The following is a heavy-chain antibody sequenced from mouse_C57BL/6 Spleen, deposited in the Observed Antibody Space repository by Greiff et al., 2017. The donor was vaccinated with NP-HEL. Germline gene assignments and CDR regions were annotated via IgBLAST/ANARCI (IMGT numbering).Heavy chain of an antibody. CDR3: AREGGLRRISWFAY. J-gene: IGHJ3*01. Sequence: EVKLVESGGGLVKPGGSLKLSCAASGFTFSSYAMSWVRQTPEKRLEWVATISDGGSYTYYPDNVKGRFTISRDNAKNNLYLQMSQLKSEDTAMYYCAREGGLRRISWFAYWGQGTLVTVSA. CDR2: ISDGGSYT. D-gene: IGHD2-2*01. CDR1: GFTFSSYA. V-gene: IGHV5-4*01.